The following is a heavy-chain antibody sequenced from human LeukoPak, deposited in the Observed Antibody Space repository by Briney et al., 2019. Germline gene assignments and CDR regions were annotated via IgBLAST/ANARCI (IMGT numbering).Heavy chain of an antibody. J-gene: IGHJ4*02. Sequence: GGSLRLSCGVSGFTFSEYSMNWVRHAPGKGLEWVAYIHSSSGTKYYADSVKGRFTISRDNADNSLYLQMSSLRDDDTAVYCCVRDNYGYHTSVSYDFDFWGQGTLVTVSS. CDR1: GFTFSEYS. CDR2: IHSSSGTK. CDR3: VRDNYGYHTSVSYDFDF. D-gene: IGHD3-10*01. V-gene: IGHV3-48*02.